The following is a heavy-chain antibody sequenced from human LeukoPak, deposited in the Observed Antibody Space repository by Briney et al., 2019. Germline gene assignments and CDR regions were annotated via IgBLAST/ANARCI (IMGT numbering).Heavy chain of an antibody. Sequence: GGSLRLSCAASGFTFSSYSMNWVRQAPGKGLEWVSSISSSSSYIYYADSVKGRFTIYRDNAKNSLYLQMNSLRAEDTAVYYCARDMGTEYYYDSSGYYPNYFDYWGQGTLVTVSS. D-gene: IGHD3-22*01. CDR2: ISSSSSYI. CDR1: GFTFSSYS. V-gene: IGHV3-21*01. CDR3: ARDMGTEYYYDSSGYYPNYFDY. J-gene: IGHJ4*02.